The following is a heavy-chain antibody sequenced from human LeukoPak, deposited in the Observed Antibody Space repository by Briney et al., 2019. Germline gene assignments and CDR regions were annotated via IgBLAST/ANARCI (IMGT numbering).Heavy chain of an antibody. D-gene: IGHD1-26*01. CDR3: ARLPGGSYYHYYYYGMDV. J-gene: IGHJ6*02. Sequence: SETLSLTCTVSGGSISSSSYYWGWIRQPPGKGLEWIGSIYYSGSTYYNPSLKSRVTISVDTSKNQFSLKLSSVTAADTAVYYCARLPGGSYYHYYYYGMDVWGQGTTVTVSS. V-gene: IGHV4-39*01. CDR2: IYYSGST. CDR1: GGSISSSSYY.